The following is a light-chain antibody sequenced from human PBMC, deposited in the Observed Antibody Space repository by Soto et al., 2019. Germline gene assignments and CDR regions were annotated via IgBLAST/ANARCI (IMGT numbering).Light chain of an antibody. CDR3: FSFTTTSTHA. Sequence: QSALAQPASVSGSPGQSITISCTGTVSLVSWYQQHPGKVPKLMISEVNNRPSGVSNRFSGSKSGNTAYLTISGLQVEDEAEYFCFSFTTTSTHAFGTGTKVTVL. J-gene: IGLJ1*01. V-gene: IGLV2-14*01. CDR1: VSL. CDR2: EVN.